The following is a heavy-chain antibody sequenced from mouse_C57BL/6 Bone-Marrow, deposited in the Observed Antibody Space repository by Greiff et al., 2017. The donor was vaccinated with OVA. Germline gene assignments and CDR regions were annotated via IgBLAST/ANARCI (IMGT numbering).Heavy chain of an antibody. CDR1: GYTFTDYY. Sequence: EVQLQQSGPELVKPGASVKISCKASGYTFTDYYMNWVKQSHGKSLEWIGDINPNNGGTSYNQKFKGKATLTVDKSSSTAYMELRSLTSEAAAVYYCARDSNYAMDYWGQGTSVTVTA. D-gene: IGHD2-5*01. CDR3: ARDSNYAMDY. J-gene: IGHJ4*01. V-gene: IGHV1-26*01. CDR2: INPNNGGT.